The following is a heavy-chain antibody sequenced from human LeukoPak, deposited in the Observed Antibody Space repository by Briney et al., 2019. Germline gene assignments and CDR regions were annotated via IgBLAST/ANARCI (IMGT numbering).Heavy chain of an antibody. CDR1: GFTFSDHY. CDR2: TRDKANSYTT. Sequence: PGGSLRLSCAASGFTFSDHYMDWVRQAPGKGLEWVGRTRDKANSYTTEYAASVKGRFTISRDDSKNSLYLQMNSLRAEDTAVYYCAKARPDIVVVPAAFSWGQGTLVTVSS. J-gene: IGHJ4*02. D-gene: IGHD2-2*01. V-gene: IGHV3-72*01. CDR3: AKARPDIVVVPAAFS.